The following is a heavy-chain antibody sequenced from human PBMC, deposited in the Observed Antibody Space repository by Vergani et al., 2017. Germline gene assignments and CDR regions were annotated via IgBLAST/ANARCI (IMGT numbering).Heavy chain of an antibody. J-gene: IGHJ6*03. Sequence: QVQLQQWGAGVVKPSQTLSLTCAVSGVSISSGDHCWPWIRQRPGKGLEWIGYIFYSGTTYNNPSLRSRLTISVDTSLNQFTLKLRSVTAADTAVYYCTRVDTQVPATSHFYYMDVWGKGTTVVVSS. D-gene: IGHD6-25*01. V-gene: IGHV4-31*11. CDR3: TRVDTQVPATSHFYYMDV. CDR1: GVSISSGDHC. CDR2: IFYSGTT.